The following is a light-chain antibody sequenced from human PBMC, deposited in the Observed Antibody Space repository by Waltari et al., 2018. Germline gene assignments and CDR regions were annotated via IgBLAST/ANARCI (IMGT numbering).Light chain of an antibody. Sequence: QSALTQPASVSGSPGQSITISCTGTSSDFESHNLLTWFQPRPGKAPKLIIFEVTTRPPGIADPFSGSRSGPTASLTISGLQAEDEADYYCCSYAGRATFAWVFGGGTKLTVL. V-gene: IGLV2-23*02. J-gene: IGLJ3*02. CDR2: EVT. CDR1: SSDFESHNL. CDR3: CSYAGRATFAWV.